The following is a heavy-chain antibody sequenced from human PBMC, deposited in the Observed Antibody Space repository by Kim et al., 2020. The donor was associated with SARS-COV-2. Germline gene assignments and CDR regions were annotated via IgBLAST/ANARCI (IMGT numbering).Heavy chain of an antibody. Sequence: SETLSLTCTVSGGSISSYYWSWIRQPPGKGLEWIGYIYYSGSTNYNPSLKSRVTISVDTSKNQFSLKLSSVTAADTAVYYCAREVRYSSGWPHAFDIWGQGTMVTVSS. CDR3: AREVRYSSGWPHAFDI. J-gene: IGHJ3*02. V-gene: IGHV4-59*13. CDR2: IYYSGST. D-gene: IGHD6-19*01. CDR1: GGSISSYY.